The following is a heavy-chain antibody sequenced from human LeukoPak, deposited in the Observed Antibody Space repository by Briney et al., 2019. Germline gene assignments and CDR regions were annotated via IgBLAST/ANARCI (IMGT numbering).Heavy chain of an antibody. V-gene: IGHV4-34*01. D-gene: IGHD2-21*02. Sequence: SETLSLTCAVYGGSFRGFYWTWIRQSPGKGLEWIGEINHSGSYSYNPSIKSRIMISVDMSKNQFSRKVRSVTAADTAVYYCARSHCGGDCYSSRWQILYGYYYYYMDVWGTGTTVTVSS. J-gene: IGHJ6*03. CDR1: GGSFRGFY. CDR3: ARSHCGGDCYSSRWQILYGYYYYYMDV. CDR2: INHSGSY.